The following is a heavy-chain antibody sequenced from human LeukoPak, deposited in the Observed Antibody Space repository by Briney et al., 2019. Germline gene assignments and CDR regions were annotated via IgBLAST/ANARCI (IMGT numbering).Heavy chain of an antibody. CDR1: GYTFTSYG. Sequence: ASVEVSCKASGYTFTSYGISWVRQAPGQGLEWMGWISAYNGNTNYAQKLQGRVTMTTDTSTSTAYMELRSLRSDDTAVYYCARRPFDWLLPDYWGQGTLVTVSS. CDR2: ISAYNGNT. D-gene: IGHD3-9*01. J-gene: IGHJ4*02. CDR3: ARRPFDWLLPDY. V-gene: IGHV1-18*01.